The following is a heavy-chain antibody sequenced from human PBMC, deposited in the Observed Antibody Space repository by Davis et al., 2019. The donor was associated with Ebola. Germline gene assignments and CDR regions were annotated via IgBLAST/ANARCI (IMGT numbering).Heavy chain of an antibody. V-gene: IGHV5-51*01. Sequence: GESLKISCKGSGYSFTSYWIGWVRQMPGKGLEWMRIIYPGDSDTRYSPSFQGQVTISADKSISTACLQWSSLKASGTAMYYFATLAYYNYIDVWGKGTTVTVSS. CDR3: ATLAYYNYIDV. J-gene: IGHJ6*03. CDR2: IYPGDSDT. CDR1: GYSFTSYW.